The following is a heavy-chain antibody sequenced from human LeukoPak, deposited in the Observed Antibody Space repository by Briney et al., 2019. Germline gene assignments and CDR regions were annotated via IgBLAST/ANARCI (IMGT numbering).Heavy chain of an antibody. CDR2: ISYDGSNK. D-gene: IGHD6-19*01. J-gene: IGHJ4*02. V-gene: IGHV3-30-3*01. Sequence: GRSLRLSCAASGFTFSSYAMHWVRQAPGKGLEWVAVISYDGSNKYYADSVKGRFTISRDNSKNTLYLQMNSLRAEDTAVYYCARDDRGPGSGWYGHNYYFDYWGQGTLVTVSS. CDR1: GFTFSSYA. CDR3: ARDDRGPGSGWYGHNYYFDY.